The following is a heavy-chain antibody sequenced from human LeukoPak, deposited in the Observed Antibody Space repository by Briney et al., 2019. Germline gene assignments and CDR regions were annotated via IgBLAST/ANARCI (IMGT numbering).Heavy chain of an antibody. V-gene: IGHV5-51*01. D-gene: IGHD3-16*01. CDR1: GYSFTSYW. CDR2: IYPGDSDT. J-gene: IGHJ6*02. Sequence: GESLKISCKGSGYSFTSYWIGWVRQMPGKGLEWMGIIYPGDSDTRYSPSFQGQVTISADKSISTAYLQWSSLKASDAAMDYCARRGKPTGSLAFWENFQHYFGMDVWGQGTKVTVSS. CDR3: ARRGKPTGSLAFWENFQHYFGMDV.